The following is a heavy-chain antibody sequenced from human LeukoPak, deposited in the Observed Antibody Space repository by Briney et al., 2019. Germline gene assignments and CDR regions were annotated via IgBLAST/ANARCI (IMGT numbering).Heavy chain of an antibody. CDR2: IYPGDSDT. D-gene: IGHD6-13*01. Sequence: GESLKISCKGSGYSFTSYWIGWVRQMPGKGLEWMGIIYPGDSDTRYSPSFQGQVTISADKSISTAYLQWSSLKASDTAIYYCASSTYSSSWYEFPLAFDYWGQGTLVTVSS. CDR1: GYSFTSYW. CDR3: ASSTYSSSWYEFPLAFDY. J-gene: IGHJ4*02. V-gene: IGHV5-51*01.